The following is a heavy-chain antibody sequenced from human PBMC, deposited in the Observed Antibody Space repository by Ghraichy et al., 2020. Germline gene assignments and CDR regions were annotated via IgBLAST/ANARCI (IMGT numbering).Heavy chain of an antibody. J-gene: IGHJ6*02. CDR2: IYYSGST. Sequence: SETLSLTCTVSGGSISSYYWSWIRQPPGKGLEWIGYIYYSGSTNYNPSLKSRVTISVDTSKNQFSLKLSSVTAADTAVYYCARALKFRGSGSFGQKFYYYYGMDVWGQGTTVTVSS. D-gene: IGHD3-10*01. CDR3: ARALKFRGSGSFGQKFYYYYGMDV. CDR1: GGSISSYY. V-gene: IGHV4-59*01.